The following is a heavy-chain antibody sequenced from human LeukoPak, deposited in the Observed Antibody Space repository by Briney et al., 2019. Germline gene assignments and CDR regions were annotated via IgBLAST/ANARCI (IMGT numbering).Heavy chain of an antibody. CDR3: AKGVAVASPYYFDY. Sequence: GGSLRLSCAASGFTFSSYAMSWVRQAPGKGLEWVSPISGSGSSTYYADSVKGRFTISRDNSKNTLYLQMNSLRAEDTAVYYCAKGVAVASPYYFDYWGQGTLVTVSS. D-gene: IGHD6-19*01. CDR1: GFTFSSYA. V-gene: IGHV3-23*01. CDR2: ISGSGSST. J-gene: IGHJ4*02.